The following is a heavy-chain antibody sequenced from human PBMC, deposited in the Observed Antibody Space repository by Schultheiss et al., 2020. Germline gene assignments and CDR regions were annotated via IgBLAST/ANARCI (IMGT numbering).Heavy chain of an antibody. J-gene: IGHJ4*02. V-gene: IGHV4-39*07. CDR3: ASSSRTFWYYFDY. D-gene: IGHD6-13*01. CDR2: IYYSGST. CDR1: GGSISSSSYY. Sequence: SETLSLTCTVSGGSISSSSYYWGWIRQPPGKGLEWIGYIYYSGSTYYNPSLKSRVTISVDTSKNQFSLKLSSVTAADTAVYYCASSSRTFWYYFDYWGQGTLVTVSS.